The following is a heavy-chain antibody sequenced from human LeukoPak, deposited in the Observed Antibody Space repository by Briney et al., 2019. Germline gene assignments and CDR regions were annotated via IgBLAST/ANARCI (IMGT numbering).Heavy chain of an antibody. Sequence: GRSLSLSRAVSGFTFSDHFLDWVRQAPGKGLEWVGRSRNKAKSYATEYAASVKGRFTISRDDSKNPLYLQMNSLETEDTAVYYCVRVGSVSGSDYLDYWGQGTLVTVSS. J-gene: IGHJ4*02. CDR2: SRNKAKSYAT. CDR3: VRVGSVSGSDYLDY. V-gene: IGHV3-72*01. CDR1: GFTFSDHF. D-gene: IGHD6-19*01.